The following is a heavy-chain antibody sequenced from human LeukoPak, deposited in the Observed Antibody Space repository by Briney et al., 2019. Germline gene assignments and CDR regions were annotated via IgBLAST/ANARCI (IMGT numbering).Heavy chain of an antibody. CDR3: ARQLGYYYDSSGYYLTGYFDY. CDR1: GGSISSSSCY. J-gene: IGHJ4*02. Sequence: SETLSLTCTVSGGSISSSSCYWGWIRQPPGKGLEWIGSIYYSGSTYYNPSLKSRVTISVDTSKNQFSLKLSSVTAADTAVYYCARQLGYYYDSSGYYLTGYFDYWGQGTLVTVSS. D-gene: IGHD3-22*01. CDR2: IYYSGST. V-gene: IGHV4-39*01.